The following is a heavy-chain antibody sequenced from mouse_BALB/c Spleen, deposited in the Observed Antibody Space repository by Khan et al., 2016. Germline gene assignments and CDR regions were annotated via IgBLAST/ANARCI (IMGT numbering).Heavy chain of an antibody. CDR3: ARESYYGTFAY. CDR1: GYTFTYYT. V-gene: IGHV1-4*01. J-gene: IGHJ3*01. Sequence: QVQLQQPGAELARPGASVKMSCKASGYTFTYYTMHWVKQRPGKGLEWIGKINPTSGYTDYNQKFKEKATLTTDKSSNTAYMQMSILTPDDSAVYYCARESYYGTFAYWGQGTLVTVSA. CDR2: INPTSGYT. D-gene: IGHD1-1*01.